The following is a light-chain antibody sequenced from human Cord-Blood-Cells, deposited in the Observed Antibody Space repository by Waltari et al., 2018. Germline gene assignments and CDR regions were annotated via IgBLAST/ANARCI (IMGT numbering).Light chain of an antibody. V-gene: IGLV2-14*01. CDR2: DVS. Sequence: QSALTQPASVSGSPGQSITIPCTGPSSDVGGYNYVSWYQQHPGKAPKLMIYDVSNRPSGVSNRFSGSKSGNTASLTISGLQAEDEADYYCSSYTSSCYVFGTGTKVTVL. J-gene: IGLJ1*01. CDR1: SSDVGGYNY. CDR3: SSYTSSCYV.